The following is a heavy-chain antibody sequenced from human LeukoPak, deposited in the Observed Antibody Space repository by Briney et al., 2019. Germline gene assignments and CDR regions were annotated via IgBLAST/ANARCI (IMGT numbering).Heavy chain of an antibody. D-gene: IGHD2-21*01. Sequence: SETLSLTCTVSGGSISSYYWSWIRQPPGKGLEWIGYIYYSGSTNYNPSLKSRATISVDTSKNQFSLKLSSVTAADTAVYYCARDGGEGGGESWWGSSRQMKGAFDIWGQGTMVTVSS. V-gene: IGHV4-59*13. CDR1: GGSISSYY. CDR3: ARDGGEGGGESWWGSSRQMKGAFDI. J-gene: IGHJ3*02. CDR2: IYYSGST.